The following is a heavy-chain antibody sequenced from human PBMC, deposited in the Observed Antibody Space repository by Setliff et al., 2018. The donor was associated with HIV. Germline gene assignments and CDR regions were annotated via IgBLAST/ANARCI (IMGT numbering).Heavy chain of an antibody. Sequence: SETLSLTCTVSGGSISSSHYYWDWIRQPPGKGLEWIGSIYYSGSTYYNPSLKSRVTISVDTSKNQFSLKLSSVTAADTAVYYCARVYDSSGYSLSIPGYWGQGTLVTVSS. CDR2: IYYSGST. J-gene: IGHJ4*01. CDR1: GGSISSSHYY. V-gene: IGHV4-39*01. D-gene: IGHD3-22*01. CDR3: ARVYDSSGYSLSIPGY.